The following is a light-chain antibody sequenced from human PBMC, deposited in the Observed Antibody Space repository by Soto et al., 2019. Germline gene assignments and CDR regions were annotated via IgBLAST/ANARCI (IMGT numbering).Light chain of an antibody. Sequence: DIQMTQSPSSLSASVGDSVTITCRASQSINIYLSWYQQKPGKAPKLLINVASTLQGGVPSRFSGSGSRTEFTLAISSLQPEDSATYYCQQSFSTPQPFGGGTRVEIK. CDR2: VAS. J-gene: IGKJ4*01. CDR3: QQSFSTPQP. V-gene: IGKV1-39*01. CDR1: QSINIY.